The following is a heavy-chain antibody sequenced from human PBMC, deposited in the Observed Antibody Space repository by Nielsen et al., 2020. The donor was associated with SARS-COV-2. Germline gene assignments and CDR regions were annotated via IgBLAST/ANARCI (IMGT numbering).Heavy chain of an antibody. CDR3: AREWGYGTHYYYGMDV. V-gene: IGHV1-2*04. CDR1: GYTFTGYY. Sequence: ASVKVSCKASGYTFTGYYMHWVRQAPGQGLEWMGWINPNSGGTNYAQKFQGWVTMTRDTSISTAYMELSRLGSDDTAVYYCAREWGYGTHYYYGMDVWGQGTTVTVSS. J-gene: IGHJ6*02. CDR2: INPNSGGT. D-gene: IGHD1-14*01.